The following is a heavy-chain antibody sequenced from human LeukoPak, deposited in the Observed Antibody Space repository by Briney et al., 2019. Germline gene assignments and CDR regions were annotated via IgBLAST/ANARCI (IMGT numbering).Heavy chain of an antibody. D-gene: IGHD3-10*01. CDR2: IYYSEST. J-gene: IGHJ2*01. CDR1: GGSISSGGYY. Sequence: SETLSLTCTVSGGSISSGGYYWSWIRQHPGKGLEWIGYIYYSESTYYNPSLKSRVTISVDTSKNQFSLKLSSVTAADTAVYYCARDLRGQGHHDHWYFDLWGRGTLVTVSS. V-gene: IGHV4-31*03. CDR3: ARDLRGQGHHDHWYFDL.